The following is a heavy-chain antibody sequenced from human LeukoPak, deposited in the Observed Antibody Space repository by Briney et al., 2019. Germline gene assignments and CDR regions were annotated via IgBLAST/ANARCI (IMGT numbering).Heavy chain of an antibody. J-gene: IGHJ3*02. CDR3: ATGAINAFDI. CDR1: GFTFSRYW. Sequence: PGGSLRLSCAASGFTFSRYWIHWVRQAPGKGLEWVSRINPDGSTTTYADSVKGRFTISRDNAKNTVYLQMNSLRAEDTALYHCATGAINAFDIWGQGTMVTVSS. D-gene: IGHD1-26*01. CDR2: INPDGSTT. V-gene: IGHV3-74*01.